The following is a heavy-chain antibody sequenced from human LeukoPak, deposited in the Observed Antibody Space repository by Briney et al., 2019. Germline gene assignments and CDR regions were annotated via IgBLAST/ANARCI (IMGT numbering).Heavy chain of an antibody. V-gene: IGHV4-30-4*01. J-gene: IGHJ4*02. D-gene: IGHD3-22*01. CDR2: IYDSGST. CDR1: GASIRSGDYY. CDR3: ARVYYYDSSGYHFDY. Sequence: SQTLSLTCTVSGASIRSGDYYWSWIRQPPGKGLEWIGYIYDSGSTYYNPSLKSRVTISVDTSKNQFSLKLSSVTAADTAVYYCARVYYYDSSGYHFDYWGQGTLVTVSS.